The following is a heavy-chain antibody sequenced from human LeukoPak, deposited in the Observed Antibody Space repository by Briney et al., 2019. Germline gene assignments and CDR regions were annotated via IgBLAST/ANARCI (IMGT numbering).Heavy chain of an antibody. CDR2: ISSSGSTI. V-gene: IGHV3-11*01. D-gene: IGHD3-10*01. CDR3: ARHHYYGSGSYYLSVDFDY. CDR1: GFTFSDYY. Sequence: GGSLRLSCAASGFTFSDYYMSWIRQAPGKGLEWVSYISSSGSTIYYADSVKGRFTISRDNAKNSLYLQMNSLRAEDTAVYYCARHHYYGSGSYYLSVDFDYWGQGTLATVSS. J-gene: IGHJ4*02.